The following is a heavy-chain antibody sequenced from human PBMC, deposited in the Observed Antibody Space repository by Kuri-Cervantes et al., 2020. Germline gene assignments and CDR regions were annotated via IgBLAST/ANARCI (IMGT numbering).Heavy chain of an antibody. J-gene: IGHJ4*02. Sequence: AAVKVTFKASGYTFTSYYMHWVRQAPGQGLEWMGIIKPSGGSTSYAQKFQGRVNMTRDTSTSTVYMELNSLRSEDTDVYYCARSGGKYASENDYWGQGTLVTFSS. CDR2: IKPSGGST. CDR3: ARSGGKYASENDY. V-gene: IGHV1-46*01. CDR1: GYTFTSYY. D-gene: IGHD1-1*01.